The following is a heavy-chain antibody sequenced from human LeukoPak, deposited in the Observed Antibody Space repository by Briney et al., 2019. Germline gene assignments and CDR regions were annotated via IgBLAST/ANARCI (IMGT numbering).Heavy chain of an antibody. Sequence: PGGSLRLSCAASGFTVSSNYMSWVRQAPGKGLEWVSVIYSSGTTYYADSVKGRFTISRDSSKNTLYLHMNSLRAEDTAVYYCARGEYNWNDLHLWGQGTLVTVSS. CDR2: IYSSGTT. CDR1: GFTVSSNY. CDR3: ARGEYNWNDLHL. J-gene: IGHJ5*02. V-gene: IGHV3-66*01. D-gene: IGHD1-20*01.